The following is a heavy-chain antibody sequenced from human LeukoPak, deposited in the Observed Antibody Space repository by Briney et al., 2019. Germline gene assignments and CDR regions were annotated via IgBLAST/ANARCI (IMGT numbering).Heavy chain of an antibody. J-gene: IGHJ5*02. CDR3: ARHPIAAGGAYNWFDP. CDR1: GYSFTSHW. D-gene: IGHD6-13*01. Sequence: GESLKISCKGSGYGSGYSFTSHWIAWVRQMPGKGLEWMGIIYPRDSNTIYSPSFQGQVTISVDTSINTAYLQWISLKASDTAMYYCARHPIAAGGAYNWFDPWGRGTLVTVSS. CDR2: IYPRDSNT. V-gene: IGHV5-51*01.